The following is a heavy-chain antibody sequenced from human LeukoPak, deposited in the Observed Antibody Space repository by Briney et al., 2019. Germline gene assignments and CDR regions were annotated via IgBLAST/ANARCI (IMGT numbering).Heavy chain of an antibody. J-gene: IGHJ4*02. D-gene: IGHD3-22*01. CDR2: ISGSGGST. Sequence: PGGSLRLSCAASGFTFSSYAMSWVRQAPGKGLEWVSAISGSGGSTYYADSVKGRFTISRDNSKNTLYLQMNSLRAEDTAVHYCAKANDSSGYYYPFDYWGQGTLVTVSS. V-gene: IGHV3-23*01. CDR3: AKANDSSGYYYPFDY. CDR1: GFTFSSYA.